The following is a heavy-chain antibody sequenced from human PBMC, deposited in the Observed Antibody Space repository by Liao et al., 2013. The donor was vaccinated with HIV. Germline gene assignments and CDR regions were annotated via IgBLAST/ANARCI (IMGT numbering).Heavy chain of an antibody. CDR1: SGSISSSTYY. J-gene: IGHJ3*02. CDR2: IYYSGST. CDR3: ARDLTGYGFDI. D-gene: IGHD1-14*01. V-gene: IGHV4-39*07. Sequence: QLQLQESGPGLVKPSETLSLTCTVSSGSISSSTYYWGWVRQPPGKGLEWIGSIYYSGSTHYNPSLKSRVTISVETSKSQFSLTLISVTAADTAVYYCARDLTGYGFDIWGQGTMVTVSS.